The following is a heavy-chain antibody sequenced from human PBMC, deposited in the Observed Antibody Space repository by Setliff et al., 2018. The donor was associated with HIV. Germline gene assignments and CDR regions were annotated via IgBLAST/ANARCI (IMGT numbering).Heavy chain of an antibody. CDR1: GGSFSDHY. Sequence: LSLTCAVYGGSFSDHYWTWIRQPPGKGLGWIGEINQSGISNFNPSLKSRVTMPIDTPKNQFSLKLSSATAADTAVYFCARGGGFWSGQLDYWGQGTLVTVSS. J-gene: IGHJ4*02. V-gene: IGHV4-34*01. CDR3: ARGGGFWSGQLDY. D-gene: IGHD3-3*01. CDR2: INQSGIS.